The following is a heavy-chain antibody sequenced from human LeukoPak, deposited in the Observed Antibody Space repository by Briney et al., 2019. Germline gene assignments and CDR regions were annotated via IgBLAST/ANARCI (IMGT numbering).Heavy chain of an antibody. CDR2: VNHSGST. V-gene: IGHV4-34*01. J-gene: IGHJ4*02. D-gene: IGHD6-13*01. CDR3: ARGYLMKQLGLFDY. CDR1: GGSFSGYY. Sequence: PSETLSLTCAVYGGSFSGYYWSWIRQPPGKGLEWIGEVNHSGSTNYNPSLKSRVTISVDTSKNQFSLKLSSVTAADTAVYYCARGYLMKQLGLFDYWGQGTLVTVSS.